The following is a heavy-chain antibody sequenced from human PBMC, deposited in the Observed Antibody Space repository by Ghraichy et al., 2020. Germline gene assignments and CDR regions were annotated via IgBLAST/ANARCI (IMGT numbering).Heavy chain of an antibody. CDR2: STPDDDDR. V-gene: IGHV1-18*01. Sequence: ASVKVSCKASGYTFINYGMSWVRQAHGQGLEWMGWSTPDDDDRLYAEKFQARVNMTIDTSTSKAYMELRSLTLDDTAVDYCARVRLIGIASYFEVWGQGTLVAVSS. CDR1: GYTFINYG. CDR3: ARVRLIGIASYFEV. D-gene: IGHD3-9*01. J-gene: IGHJ4*02.